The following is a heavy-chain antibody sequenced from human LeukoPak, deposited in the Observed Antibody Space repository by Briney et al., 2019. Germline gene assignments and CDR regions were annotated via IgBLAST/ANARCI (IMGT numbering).Heavy chain of an antibody. CDR2: MNPNSGDT. Sequence: ASVKVSCKASGYTFTSYDINWVRPATGQGLEWMGRMNPNSGDTGFAQKFQGRLTMTRSTSISTAYMELSSLRSEDTAVYYCARDKDMAVPGYWGQGTLVTVSS. D-gene: IGHD6-19*01. CDR1: GYTFTSYD. J-gene: IGHJ4*02. V-gene: IGHV1-8*01. CDR3: ARDKDMAVPGY.